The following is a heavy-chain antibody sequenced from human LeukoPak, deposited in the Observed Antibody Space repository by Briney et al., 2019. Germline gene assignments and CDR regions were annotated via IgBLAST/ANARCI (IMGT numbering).Heavy chain of an antibody. J-gene: IGHJ4*02. V-gene: IGHV3-23*01. CDR1: GFSFSSYA. CDR3: AKNRGNYYYFDY. D-gene: IGHD4-11*01. CDR2: IGASGNST. Sequence: GGSLRLSCAASGFSFSSYAMSWVRQAPGKGLEWVSAIGASGNSTYYADSVKDRFTISRDKSKNTLYLQMNSLRAADTAVYYCAKNRGNYYYFDYWGQGTLVTVSS.